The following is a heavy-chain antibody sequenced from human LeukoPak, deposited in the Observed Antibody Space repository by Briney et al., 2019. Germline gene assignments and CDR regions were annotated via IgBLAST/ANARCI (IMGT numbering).Heavy chain of an antibody. Sequence: GGSLRLSCAASGFTFNIQGMNWVRQAPGKGPEWVSGIGPSGDKTYYADSVKGRFTISRDNSENTVYLQMNSLRVEDTAVYYCARDRYYVLDYWGQGILVTVSS. D-gene: IGHD3-10*02. V-gene: IGHV3-23*01. CDR1: GFTFNIQG. CDR3: ARDRYYVLDY. CDR2: IGPSGDKT. J-gene: IGHJ4*02.